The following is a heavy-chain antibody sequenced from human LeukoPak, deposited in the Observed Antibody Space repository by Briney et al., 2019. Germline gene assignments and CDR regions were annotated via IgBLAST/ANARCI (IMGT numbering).Heavy chain of an antibody. Sequence: GGSLRLSCEVSGFSFSSYWMTWVRQAPGKGLEWVANINQHGSETYYVDSVKGRFIISRDNAKNSLFLQMNSLRAEDTAVYYCAKDPPGYGDGMYYFDYWGQGTLVTVSS. J-gene: IGHJ4*02. CDR1: GFSFSSYW. D-gene: IGHD4-17*01. CDR2: INQHGSET. CDR3: AKDPPGYGDGMYYFDY. V-gene: IGHV3-7*03.